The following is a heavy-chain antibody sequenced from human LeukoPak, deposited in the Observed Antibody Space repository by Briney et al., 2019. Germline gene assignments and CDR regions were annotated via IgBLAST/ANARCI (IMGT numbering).Heavy chain of an antibody. CDR1: GYTFSNYW. CDR3: ARSPCTSSSCPRRGTLDN. CDR2: IYPGDSDS. J-gene: IGHJ1*01. D-gene: IGHD6-19*01. V-gene: IGHV5-51*01. Sequence: GESLKISCEVSGYTFSNYWIGWARQMPGEGLEWMAIIYPGDSDSRYNPSFQGQVTISADKSINTAYLQWSSLRASDTAIYYCARSPCTSSSCPRRGTLDNWGQGTLVTVSS.